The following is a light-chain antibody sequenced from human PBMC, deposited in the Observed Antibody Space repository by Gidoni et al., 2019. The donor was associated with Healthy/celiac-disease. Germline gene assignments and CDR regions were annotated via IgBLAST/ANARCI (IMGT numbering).Light chain of an antibody. CDR3: QQRSNWPPRLT. CDR1: QSVSSY. CDR2: DAS. Sequence: ELVLTQSPATLSLSPGERATLSCRASQSVSSYLAWYQQKPGQAPRLLIYDASNRATGIPARFSGSGSGTDCTLTISSLEHEDCAVYYCQQRSNWPPRLTFGGGTKVEIK. V-gene: IGKV3-11*01. J-gene: IGKJ4*01.